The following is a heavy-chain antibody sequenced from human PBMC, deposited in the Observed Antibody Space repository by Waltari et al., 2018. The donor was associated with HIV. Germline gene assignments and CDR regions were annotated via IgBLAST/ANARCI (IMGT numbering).Heavy chain of an antibody. V-gene: IGHV3-30*04. Sequence: QVQLVESGGGVVQPGRSLRRSCAASGFTLSNSAIYWVRQAPGKGPEWVAVISSDVSNEYFADSVKCRFTISRDNSKSTLFLQMNSLGAEDTAVYYCTRYYYDRSGSGVYLDVWGQGTTVTVSS. CDR3: TRYYYDRSGSGVYLDV. CDR2: ISSDVSNE. D-gene: IGHD3-22*01. J-gene: IGHJ6*02. CDR1: GFTLSNSA.